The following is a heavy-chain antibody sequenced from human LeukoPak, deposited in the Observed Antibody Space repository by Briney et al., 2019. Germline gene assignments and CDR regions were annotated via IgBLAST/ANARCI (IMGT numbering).Heavy chain of an antibody. J-gene: IGHJ4*02. V-gene: IGHV3-30*02. Sequence: GGSLRLSCAASGFTFSNYGMHWVRQAPGKGLEWVAIIRYDGSNKYYADSVKGRFTISRDNAKNSLYLQMNSLRAEDTAVYYCARGKYYYDSTGYYPGGDYWGQGTLVTVSS. CDR1: GFTFSNYG. D-gene: IGHD3-22*01. CDR3: ARGKYYYDSTGYYPGGDY. CDR2: IRYDGSNK.